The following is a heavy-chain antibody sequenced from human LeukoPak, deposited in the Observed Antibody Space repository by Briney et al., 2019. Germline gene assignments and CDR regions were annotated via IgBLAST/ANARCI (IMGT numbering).Heavy chain of an antibody. Sequence: PGGSLRLSCVASGFSFTTHAMGWVRQAPGKGLEGVSHISGSGGSTKYSGSVKGRFTISRDNSKNTLYLQINSLGADDTAVYYCAKDQDPHSYGSGSYAPFDYWGQGTLVTVSS. J-gene: IGHJ4*02. CDR2: ISGSGGST. V-gene: IGHV3-23*01. CDR3: AKDQDPHSYGSGSYAPFDY. D-gene: IGHD3-10*01. CDR1: GFSFTTHA.